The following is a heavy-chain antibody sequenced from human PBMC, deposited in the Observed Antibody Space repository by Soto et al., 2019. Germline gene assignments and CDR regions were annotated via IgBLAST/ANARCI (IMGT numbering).Heavy chain of an antibody. V-gene: IGHV3-53*01. D-gene: IGHD6-19*01. J-gene: IGHJ6*02. CDR2: IYSGGST. Sequence: PGGSLSLSCAASGFTVSSNYISWVRQAPGEGLEWVSVIYSGGSTYYADSVKGRFTISRDNSKNTLYLQMNSLRAEDTAVYYCARGSGWYDEGSHYYGMDVWGQGTTVTVSS. CDR1: GFTVSSNY. CDR3: ARGSGWYDEGSHYYGMDV.